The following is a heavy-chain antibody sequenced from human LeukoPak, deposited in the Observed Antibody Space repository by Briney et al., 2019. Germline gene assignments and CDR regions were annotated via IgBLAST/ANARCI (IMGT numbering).Heavy chain of an antibody. J-gene: IGHJ4*02. CDR2: INHSGST. D-gene: IGHD3-3*01. CDR1: GGSFSGYY. Sequence: KPSETLSLTCAVYGGSFSGYYWSWIRQPPGKGLEWIGEINHSGSTNYNPSLKSRVTISVDTSKNQFSLKLSSVTAADTAVYYCARDLVNRGVVEAVRGQGTLVTVSS. V-gene: IGHV4-34*01. CDR3: ARDLVNRGVVEAV.